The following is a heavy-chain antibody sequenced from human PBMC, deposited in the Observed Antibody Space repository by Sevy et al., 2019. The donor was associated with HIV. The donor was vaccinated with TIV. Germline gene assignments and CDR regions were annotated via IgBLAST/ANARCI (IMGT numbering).Heavy chain of an antibody. CDR2: ISYNGVSK. J-gene: IGHJ6*02. Sequence: GGSLRLSCAASGFSFSTYGMHWVCQAPGKGLEWVAVISYNGVSKFYTDSVKGRFTISRDNSKSTQYLQMNSLRVEDTAVYYCARDFTGFYGMDVWGQGTTVTVSS. CDR3: ARDFTGFYGMDV. CDR1: GFSFSTYG. D-gene: IGHD3-9*01. V-gene: IGHV3-30*03.